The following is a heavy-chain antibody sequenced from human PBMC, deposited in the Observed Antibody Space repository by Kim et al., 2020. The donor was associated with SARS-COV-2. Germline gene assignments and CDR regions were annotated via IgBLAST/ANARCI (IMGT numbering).Heavy chain of an antibody. J-gene: IGHJ4*02. CDR3: ARLFVGSSWYFDHDGAFDY. V-gene: IGHV4-59*08. D-gene: IGHD6-13*01. CDR2: IYYSGST. Sequence: SETLSLTCTVSGGSISSYYWSWIRQPPGKGLEWIGYIYYSGSTNYNPSLKSRVTISVDTSKNQFSLKLSSVTAADTAVYYCARLFVGSSWYFDHDGAFDYWGQGTLVTVSS. CDR1: GGSISSYY.